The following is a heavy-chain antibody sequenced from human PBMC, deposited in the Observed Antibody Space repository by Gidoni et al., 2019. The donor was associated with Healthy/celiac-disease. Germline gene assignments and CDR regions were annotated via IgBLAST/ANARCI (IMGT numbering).Heavy chain of an antibody. V-gene: IGHV4-34*01. D-gene: IGHD1-26*01. CDR3: ARGFIGVGADY. CDR2: INHSGST. Sequence: QVQLQQWGAGLLKPSETLYLTCAVYGGSFSGYYWSWIRQPPGKGLEWIGEINHSGSTNYNPSLKSRVTISVDTSKNQFSLKLSSVTAADTAVYYCARGFIGVGADYWGQGTLVTVSS. J-gene: IGHJ4*02. CDR1: GGSFSGYY.